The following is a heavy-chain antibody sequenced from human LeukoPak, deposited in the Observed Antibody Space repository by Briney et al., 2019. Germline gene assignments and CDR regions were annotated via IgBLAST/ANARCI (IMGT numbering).Heavy chain of an antibody. CDR1: GYTFTSYG. V-gene: IGHV1-18*01. J-gene: IGHJ4*02. CDR3: ARASLITMIVVPGGDY. D-gene: IGHD3-22*01. Sequence: ASVKVSCKASGYTFTSYGISWVRQAPGQGLEWMGWISAYNGNTNYAQKLQGRVTMTTDTSTSTAYMELRSLRSDDTAVYYCARASLITMIVVPGGDYWGQGTLVTVSS. CDR2: ISAYNGNT.